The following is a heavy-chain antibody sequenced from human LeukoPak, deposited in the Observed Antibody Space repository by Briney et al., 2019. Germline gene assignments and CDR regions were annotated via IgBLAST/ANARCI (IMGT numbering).Heavy chain of an antibody. V-gene: IGHV4-59*08. J-gene: IGHJ4*02. D-gene: IGHD2-21*02. CDR3: ARHWAGECYGDCYSFDS. Sequence: SQTLSLTCTESGASISSYSCSWIRQPPGKGLDWIGYIYYSGSTNYNPSLKSRVTISVDTSKNQFSLKLSSVTAADTAVYYCARHWAGECYGDCYSFDSWGQGTLVTVSS. CDR2: IYYSGST. CDR1: GASISSYS.